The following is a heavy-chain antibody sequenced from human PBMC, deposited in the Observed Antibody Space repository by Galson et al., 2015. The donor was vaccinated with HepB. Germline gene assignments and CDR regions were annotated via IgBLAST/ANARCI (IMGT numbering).Heavy chain of an antibody. CDR1: GGTFSSYA. D-gene: IGHD5-12*01. V-gene: IGHV1-69*13. J-gene: IGHJ6*02. CDR3: ARGGGATNGVSRYYGMDV. Sequence: SVKVSCKASGGTFSSYAISWVRQAPGQGLEWMGGIIPIFGTANYAQKFQGRVTITADESTSTAYMELSSLRSEDTAVYYCARGGGATNGVSRYYGMDVWGQGTTVTVSS. CDR2: IIPIFGTA.